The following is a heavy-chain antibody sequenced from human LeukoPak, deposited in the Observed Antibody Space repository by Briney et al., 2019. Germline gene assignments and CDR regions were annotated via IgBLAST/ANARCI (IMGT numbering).Heavy chain of an antibody. V-gene: IGHV4-39*01. CDR2: IYNSAST. CDR1: GGSISSGTYY. Sequence: SETLSLTCTVSGGSISSGTYYWAWIRQSPGKGLEWIGSIYNSASTYYNPSFKSRVTLSVDTSRNQFSLNVRSVTAADTGMYYCATNKTMMTTAGLFDPWGQGTLVIVSS. D-gene: IGHD4-17*01. CDR3: ATNKTMMTTAGLFDP. J-gene: IGHJ5*02.